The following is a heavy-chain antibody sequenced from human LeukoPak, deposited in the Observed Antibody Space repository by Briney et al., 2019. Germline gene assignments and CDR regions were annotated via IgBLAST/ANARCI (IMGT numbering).Heavy chain of an antibody. Sequence: SETLSLTCTVSGGSINSNSYHWGWIRQPPGKGLEWIGTIYYTGSTYYNPSLKSRVTISVDTSKNQFSLKLSSVTAADTAVYYCASGGGYSGYDPGWNLDYWGQGTLVTVSS. CDR2: IYYTGST. D-gene: IGHD5-12*01. J-gene: IGHJ4*02. CDR3: ASGGGYSGYDPGWNLDY. CDR1: GGSINSNSYH. V-gene: IGHV4-39*07.